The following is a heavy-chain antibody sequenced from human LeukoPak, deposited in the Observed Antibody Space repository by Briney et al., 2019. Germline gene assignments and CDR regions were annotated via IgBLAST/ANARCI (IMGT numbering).Heavy chain of an antibody. CDR1: GFTFSSYA. CDR3: AKRAPRGIAAAHQYFQH. J-gene: IGHJ1*01. V-gene: IGHV3-23*01. D-gene: IGHD6-13*01. CDR2: ISGSGGST. Sequence: GGSLRLSCAASGFTFSSYAMSWVRQAPGKGLEWVSAISGSGGSTYYADSVKGRFTISRDNSKNTLYLQMNSLRAEDTAVYYCAKRAPRGIAAAHQYFQHWGQGTLVTVSS.